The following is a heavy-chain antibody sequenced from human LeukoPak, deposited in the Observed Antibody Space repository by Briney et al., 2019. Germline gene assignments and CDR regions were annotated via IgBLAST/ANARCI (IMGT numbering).Heavy chain of an antibody. CDR2: INGRGANV. D-gene: IGHD3-22*01. J-gene: IGHJ4*02. CDR1: GFTFSNYA. V-gene: IGHV3-23*01. CDR3: AKASDSSGFYGQLDF. Sequence: GGSMRLSCAASGFTFSNYAMNWVRQAPGKGLEWVSRINGRGANVYAAKSVKGRFTISRDNAKNTVHLQIDYLRAEDTAIYYCAKASDSSGFYGQLDFWGQGILVTVSS.